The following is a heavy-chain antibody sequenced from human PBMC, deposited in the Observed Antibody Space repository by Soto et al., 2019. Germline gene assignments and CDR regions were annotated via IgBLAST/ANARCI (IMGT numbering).Heavy chain of an antibody. CDR3: ARVIGGLYYFDY. J-gene: IGHJ4*02. V-gene: IGHV1-3*01. Sequence: ASVKASCKASGDTFTSYAMHWVRQAPGQRLEWMGWINAGNGNTKYSQKFQGRVTITRDTSASTAYMELSSLRSEDTAVYYCARVIGGLYYFDYWGQGTLVTV. CDR2: INAGNGNT. D-gene: IGHD3-16*01. CDR1: GDTFTSYA.